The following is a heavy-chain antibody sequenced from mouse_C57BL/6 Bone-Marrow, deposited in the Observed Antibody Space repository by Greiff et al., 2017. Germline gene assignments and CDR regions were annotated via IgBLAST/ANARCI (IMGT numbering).Heavy chain of an antibody. Sequence: EVQLVESGEGLVKPGGSLKLSCAASGFTFSSYAMSWVRQTPEKRLEWVAYISSGGDYIYYADTVKGRFTISRDNARNTLYLQMSSLKSEDTAMYYCTRDGSYYDYDVGAYWGQGTLVTVSA. D-gene: IGHD2-4*01. J-gene: IGHJ3*01. CDR1: GFTFSSYA. CDR3: TRDGSYYDYDVGAY. V-gene: IGHV5-9-1*02. CDR2: ISSGGDYI.